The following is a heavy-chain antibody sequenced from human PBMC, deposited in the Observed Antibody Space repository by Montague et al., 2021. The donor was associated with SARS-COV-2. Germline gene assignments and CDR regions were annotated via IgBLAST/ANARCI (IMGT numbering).Heavy chain of an antibody. V-gene: IGHV4-59*08. CDR1: SGSISSFY. CDR2: VFYTGST. D-gene: IGHD3-10*01. CDR3: ARQNYGSGSFYYDF. Sequence: SETLSLTCTVSSGSISSFYWTWIRQPPGKGLELTGYVFYTGSTTYNPSLESRVTTSVDRSENQFSLKLSSVTVADSAIYFCARQNYGSGSFYYDFWGPGISVAVSS. J-gene: IGHJ4*02.